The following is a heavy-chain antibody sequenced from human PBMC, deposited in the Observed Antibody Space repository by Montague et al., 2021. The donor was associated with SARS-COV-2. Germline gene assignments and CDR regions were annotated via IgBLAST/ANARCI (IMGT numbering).Heavy chain of an antibody. V-gene: IGHV4-34*01. J-gene: IGHJ6*02. Sequence: SETLSLTCAVYGGSFSGNYWSWIRQPPGKGLEWIGEINHYGSTNYNPSLKSRVTMSVDTSKNQFSLKLSSVTAADTAVYYCARGLPVTTHFYYFGMDVWGQGTTVTVSS. D-gene: IGHD4-11*01. CDR2: INHYGST. CDR1: GGSFSGNY. CDR3: ARGLPVTTHFYYFGMDV.